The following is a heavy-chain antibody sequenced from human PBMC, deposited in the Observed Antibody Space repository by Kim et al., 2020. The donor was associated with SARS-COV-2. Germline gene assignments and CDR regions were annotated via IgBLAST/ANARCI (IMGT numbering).Heavy chain of an antibody. Sequence: SETLSLTCAVYGGSFSGYYWSWIRQPPGKGLEWIGEINHSGSTNYNPSPESRVTISVDTSKNQFSLKLSSVTAADTAVYYCARGRPVTTFYDFYGMDVWGQDTAVTVSS. CDR3: ARGRPVTTFYDFYGMDV. D-gene: IGHD4-17*01. CDR2: INHSGST. J-gene: IGHJ6*02. CDR1: GGSFSGYY. V-gene: IGHV4-34*01.